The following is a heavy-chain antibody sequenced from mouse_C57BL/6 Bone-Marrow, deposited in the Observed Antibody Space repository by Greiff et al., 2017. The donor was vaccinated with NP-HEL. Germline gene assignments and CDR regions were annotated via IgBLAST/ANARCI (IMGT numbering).Heavy chain of an antibody. CDR1: GYAFSSSW. CDR2: IYPGDGDT. J-gene: IGHJ3*01. V-gene: IGHV1-82*01. CDR3: ARTGDYDGFFAY. D-gene: IGHD2-4*01. Sequence: QVQLKESGPELVKPGASVKISCKASGYAFSSSWMNWVKQRPGKGLEWIGRIYPGDGDTNYNGKFKGKATLTADKSSSTAYMQLSSLTSEDSAVYFCARTGDYDGFFAYWGQGTLVTVSA.